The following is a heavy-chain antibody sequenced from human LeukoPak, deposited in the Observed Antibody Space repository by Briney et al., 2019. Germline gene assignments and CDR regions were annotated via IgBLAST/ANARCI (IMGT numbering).Heavy chain of an antibody. CDR3: ANYRS. J-gene: IGHJ4*02. D-gene: IGHD1-14*01. Sequence: PGGSLRLSCAASGFAFSTHAMTWVRQAPGRGLEWVSSISSSSTYIYYADSVKGRFTISRDNSKSTLYLQMSSLRDEDTAVYYCANYRSWGQGTLVTVSS. CDR2: ISSSSTYI. CDR1: GFAFSTHA. V-gene: IGHV3-21*04.